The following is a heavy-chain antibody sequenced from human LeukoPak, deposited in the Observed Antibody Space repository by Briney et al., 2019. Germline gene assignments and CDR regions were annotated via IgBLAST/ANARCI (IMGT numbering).Heavy chain of an antibody. CDR2: INPNSGGT. D-gene: IGHD6-13*01. CDR3: AKPPGIAADWYFDL. J-gene: IGHJ2*01. Sequence: ASVKVSCKASGYTFTGYYMHWVRQAPGQGLEWMGWINPNSGGTNYAQKFQGRVTMTRDTSISTAYMELSRLRSEDTAVYYCAKPPGIAADWYFDLWGRGTLVTVSS. CDR1: GYTFTGYY. V-gene: IGHV1-2*02.